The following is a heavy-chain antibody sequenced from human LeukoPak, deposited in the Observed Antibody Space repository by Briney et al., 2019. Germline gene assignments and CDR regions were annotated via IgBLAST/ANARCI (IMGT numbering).Heavy chain of an antibody. V-gene: IGHV3-33*06. CDR3: AKAPHYGSGSYYTV. Sequence: GGSLRLSCAASGITFSSYGMHWVRQAPGKGLEWVAVIEYDGSNKYYADSVKGRFTISRDNSKNTLYLQMNSLRAEDTAVYYCAKAPHYGSGSYYTVWGQGTLVTVSS. CDR1: GITFSSYG. J-gene: IGHJ4*02. D-gene: IGHD3-10*01. CDR2: IEYDGSNK.